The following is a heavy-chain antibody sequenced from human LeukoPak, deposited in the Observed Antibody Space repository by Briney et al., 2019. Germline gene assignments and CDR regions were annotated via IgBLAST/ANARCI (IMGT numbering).Heavy chain of an antibody. D-gene: IGHD3-22*01. CDR1: GYSISSGYY. CDR3: ARGGGSSGRPFDI. CDR2: IYHSGST. V-gene: IGHV4-38-2*02. J-gene: IGHJ3*02. Sequence: SETLSLTCTVSGYSISSGYYWGWIRQPPGKGLEWIGSIYHSGSTYYNPSLKSRVTISVDTSKNRFSLKLSSVTAADTAVYYCARGGGSSGRPFDIWGQGTMVTVSS.